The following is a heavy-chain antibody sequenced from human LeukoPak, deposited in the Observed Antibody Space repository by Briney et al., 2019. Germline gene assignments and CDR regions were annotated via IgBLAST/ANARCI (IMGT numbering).Heavy chain of an antibody. CDR1: GGSISSYY. D-gene: IGHD3-22*01. V-gene: IGHV4-59*01. CDR2: IYYSGST. J-gene: IGHJ4*02. CDR3: ARATSSGYYYVDFDY. Sequence: SETLSLTCTVSGGSISSYYWSWIRQPPGKGLEWIGYIYYSGSTNYNPSLKSRVTISVDTSKNQFSLKLSSVTAADTAVYYCARATSSGYYYVDFDYWGQGTLVTVSS.